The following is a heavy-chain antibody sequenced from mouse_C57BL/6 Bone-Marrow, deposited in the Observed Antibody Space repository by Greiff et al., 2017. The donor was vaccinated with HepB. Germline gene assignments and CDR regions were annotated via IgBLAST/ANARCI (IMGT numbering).Heavy chain of an antibody. J-gene: IGHJ1*03. Sequence: VQLQQSGPELVKPGASVKISCKASGYAFSSSWMNWVKQRPGKGLEWIGRIYPGDGDTNYNGKFKGKATLTADKSSSTAYMQLSSLTSEDSAVYFCAREKGSWYFDVWGTGTTVTVSS. D-gene: IGHD1-1*01. CDR1: GYAFSSSW. CDR2: IYPGDGDT. CDR3: AREKGSWYFDV. V-gene: IGHV1-82*01.